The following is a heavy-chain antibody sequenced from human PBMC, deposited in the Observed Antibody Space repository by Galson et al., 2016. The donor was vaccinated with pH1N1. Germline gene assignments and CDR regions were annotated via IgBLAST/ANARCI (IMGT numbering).Heavy chain of an antibody. J-gene: IGHJ6*02. D-gene: IGHD3-16*01. CDR3: ALLGGPQGQDYYYNYGMDV. V-gene: IGHV5-51*03. CDR1: GYYFSNYW. CDR2: TFPGDSNL. Sequence: QSGAEVKKPGESLRISCKASGYYFSNYWIGWVRQMPGKGLEWMGITFPGDSNLKYSPSFQGQVIISADKSLTTVYLQWNSLKASDTAIYYCALLGGPQGQDYYYNYGMDVWGQGTTVTVSS.